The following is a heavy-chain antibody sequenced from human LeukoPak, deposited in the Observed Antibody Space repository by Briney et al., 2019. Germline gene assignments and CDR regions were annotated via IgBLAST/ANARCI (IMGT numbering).Heavy chain of an antibody. CDR1: GYTFTGYY. V-gene: IGHV1-2*02. D-gene: IGHD3-22*01. J-gene: IGHJ4*02. Sequence: GASVKLSCTASGYTFTGYYMHWVRQPPGQGLEWMGWINPNSGGTNYAQKFQGRVTMTRDTSISTAYMELSRLRSDDTAVYYCARANWGSGYYQWGQGTLVTVSS. CDR2: INPNSGGT. CDR3: ARANWGSGYYQ.